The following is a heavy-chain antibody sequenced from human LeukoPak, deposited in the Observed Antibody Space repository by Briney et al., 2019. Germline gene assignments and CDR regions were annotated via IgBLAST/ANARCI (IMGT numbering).Heavy chain of an antibody. V-gene: IGHV4-34*01. CDR2: INHSGST. CDR1: GGSFSGYY. J-gene: IGHJ4*02. Sequence: PSETLSLTCAVYGGSFSGYYWSWIRQPPGKGLEWIGEINHSGSTNYNPSLKSRVTISVDTSKNQFSLKLSSVTAADTAVYYCASVNCSSTSCYIDYWGQGTLVTVSS. D-gene: IGHD2-2*02. CDR3: ASVNCSSTSCYIDY.